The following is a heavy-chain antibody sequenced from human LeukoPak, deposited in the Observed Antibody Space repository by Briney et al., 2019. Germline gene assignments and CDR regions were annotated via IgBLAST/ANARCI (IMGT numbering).Heavy chain of an antibody. CDR1: GFTFSSHG. D-gene: IGHD5-18*01. CDR2: IWYDGSNK. J-gene: IGHJ6*02. Sequence: GGSLRLSCVGSGFTFSSHGMHWVRQAPGKGLEWVAVIWYDGSNKYYADSVKGRFTISRDDSKNTLYLQMNSLRDEDTAVYYCARDPQHSMDVWGQGTTVTVSS. CDR3: ARDPQHSMDV. V-gene: IGHV3-33*01.